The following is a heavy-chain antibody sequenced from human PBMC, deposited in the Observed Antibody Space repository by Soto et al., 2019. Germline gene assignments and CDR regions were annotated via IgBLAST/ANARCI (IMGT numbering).Heavy chain of an antibody. V-gene: IGHV3-23*01. CDR3: ATVRFCTSTSCYGREGGF. Sequence: EVQLLESGGGLVQPGGSLRLSCAASGFTFSSYAMSWVRQAPGKGLEWVSTMSGSGGYTYYADSVEGRFAISRDNSKNTLYLLMDDLRAEETAVYYWATVRFCTSTSCYGREGGFWGQGAVVTVSS. J-gene: IGHJ4*02. CDR1: GFTFSSYA. CDR2: MSGSGGYT. D-gene: IGHD2-2*01.